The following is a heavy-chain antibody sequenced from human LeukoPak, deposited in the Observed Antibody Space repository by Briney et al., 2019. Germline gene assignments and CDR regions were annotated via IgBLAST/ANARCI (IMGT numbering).Heavy chain of an antibody. CDR2: IYPGDSDT. V-gene: IGHV5-51*01. CDR3: ARGAAGTTPDYYYFGLDV. D-gene: IGHD1-7*01. Sequence: HGESLKISCKGSGYRFTDYWIGWVRQMPGKGLEWMGIIYPGDSDTRHSPSFQGQVTISADNSINTDHLQWSSLKASDTAMYYCARGAAGTTPDYYYFGLDVWGQGTTVRVSS. J-gene: IGHJ6*02. CDR1: GYRFTDYW.